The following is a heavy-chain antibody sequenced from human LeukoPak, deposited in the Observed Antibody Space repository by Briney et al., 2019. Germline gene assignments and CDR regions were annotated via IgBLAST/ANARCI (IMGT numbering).Heavy chain of an antibody. CDR1: GGSIRSTTYY. J-gene: IGHJ4*02. D-gene: IGHD6-19*01. Sequence: PSETLSLTCSVSGGSIRSTTYYWGWIRQPPGKGLEWIGSIYYSGNTYYRPSLMSRVTMSVDASKNQFSLKLSSVTAADTAVYYCASGYSSGGYNFDYWGQGTLITVSS. V-gene: IGHV4-39*01. CDR2: IYYSGNT. CDR3: ASGYSSGGYNFDY.